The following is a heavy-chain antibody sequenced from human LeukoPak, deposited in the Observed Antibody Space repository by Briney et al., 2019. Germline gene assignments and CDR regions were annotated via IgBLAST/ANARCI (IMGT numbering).Heavy chain of an antibody. D-gene: IGHD6-19*01. CDR3: ARHKGWDFDY. V-gene: IGHV4-39*01. Sequence: PSETLSLTCTVSGGSISSSSYYWGWIRQPPGKGLEWIGSIYYSGSTYYNPSLKSRVTISVDTSKNQFSLKLSSVTAADTAVYYCARHKGWDFDYWGQGTLVTVSS. J-gene: IGHJ4*02. CDR1: GGSISSSSYY. CDR2: IYYSGST.